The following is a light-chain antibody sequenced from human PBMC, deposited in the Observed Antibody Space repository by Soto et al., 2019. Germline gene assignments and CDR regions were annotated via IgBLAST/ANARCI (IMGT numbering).Light chain of an antibody. CDR1: QGIRND. Sequence: DIQMTQSPSSLSASVGDRVTITCRASQGIRNDLGWYQQKPGKAPKSLMYGASTLQSGVPSKFRGSGSGTDFTLTISSLQPEDFATYYCLQYNVYPRTFGQGTKLEIK. CDR2: GAS. V-gene: IGKV1-16*02. CDR3: LQYNVYPRT. J-gene: IGKJ2*01.